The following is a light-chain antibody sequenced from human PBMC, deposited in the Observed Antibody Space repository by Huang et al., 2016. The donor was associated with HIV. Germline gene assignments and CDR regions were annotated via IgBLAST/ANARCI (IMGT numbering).Light chain of an antibody. J-gene: IGKJ4*01. CDR3: QQRSNWPPLT. CDR2: DAA. CDR1: QSVSSY. V-gene: IGKV3-11*01. Sequence: EIVLTQSPATLSLSPGERATLSCRASQSVSSYLAWYQQKPGQAPRLLIYDAANRAIGIPARFSGSGSGTDFTLTISSLEPEDFAVYYCQQRSNWPPLTFGGGTKVEIK.